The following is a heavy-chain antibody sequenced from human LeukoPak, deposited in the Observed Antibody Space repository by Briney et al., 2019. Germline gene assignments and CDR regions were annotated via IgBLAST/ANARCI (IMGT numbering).Heavy chain of an antibody. CDR2: IIPILGIA. CDR1: GGTFSSYA. V-gene: IGHV1-69*04. CDR3: ARDYVVVPAAIGYYYYGMDV. J-gene: IGHJ6*02. Sequence: GASVKASCKASGGTFSSYAISWVRQAPGQGLEWMGRIIPILGIANYAQKFQGRVTITADKSTSTAYMELSSLRSEDTAVYYCARDYVVVPAAIGYYYYGMDVWGQGTTVAVSS. D-gene: IGHD2-2*02.